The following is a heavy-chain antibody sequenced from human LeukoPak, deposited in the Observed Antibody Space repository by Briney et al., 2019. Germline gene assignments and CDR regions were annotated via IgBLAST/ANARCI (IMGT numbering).Heavy chain of an antibody. D-gene: IGHD3-22*01. J-gene: IGHJ1*01. CDR3: ARDPYDSSGYQSYFQH. V-gene: IGHV4-61*02. CDR1: GDSISIGSYY. Sequence: SETLSLTCTDSGDSISIGSYYWSWIRQPAGKRLEWIGRIYTSGSTNYNPSLKSRVTISVDTSKNQFSLKLSSVTAADTAVYYCARDPYDSSGYQSYFQHWGQGTLVTVSS. CDR2: IYTSGST.